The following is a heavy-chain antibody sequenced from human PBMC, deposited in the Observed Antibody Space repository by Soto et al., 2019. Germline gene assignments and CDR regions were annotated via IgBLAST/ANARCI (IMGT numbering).Heavy chain of an antibody. Sequence: SETLSLTCAVYGGSFSGYCWSWIRQTPGERLEWVGDICHGGGANYNPSIKSRVSFSMDPSKNQLSLKLNSVMAADTAVYYCAGYSNSWSKYVKHWGRGSLVTVTT. J-gene: IGHJ1*01. D-gene: IGHD6-13*01. CDR3: AGYSNSWSKYVKH. CDR1: GGSFSGYC. V-gene: IGHV4-34*01. CDR2: ICHGGGA.